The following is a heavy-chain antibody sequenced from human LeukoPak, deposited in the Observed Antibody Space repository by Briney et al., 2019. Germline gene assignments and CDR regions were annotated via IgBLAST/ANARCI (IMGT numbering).Heavy chain of an antibody. J-gene: IGHJ6*02. CDR1: GGSINTYY. Sequence: PSEILSLTCTVSGGSINTYYWSWIRQPPGKGLEWIGYIYYSGSTNYNPSLKSRVTISVDTSKNQVSLKLSSVTAADTAVYYCARDKWYSFGSYYYGMDVWGQGTTVTVSS. V-gene: IGHV4-59*01. D-gene: IGHD5-18*01. CDR2: IYYSGST. CDR3: ARDKWYSFGSYYYGMDV.